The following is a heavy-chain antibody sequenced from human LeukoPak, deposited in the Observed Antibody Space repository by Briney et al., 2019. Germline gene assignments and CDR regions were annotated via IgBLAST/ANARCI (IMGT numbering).Heavy chain of an antibody. Sequence: SETLSLTYAVSGGSISSSNGWSWVRQPPGKGLEWIGEIYHSGSTKYNPSLKSRVTISVDTSKNQFSLKLSSVTAADTAVYYCARVGEYSSSWYDYYYYYMDVWGKGTTVTISS. D-gene: IGHD6-13*01. J-gene: IGHJ6*03. CDR1: GGSISSSNG. V-gene: IGHV4-4*02. CDR3: ARVGEYSSSWYDYYYYYMDV. CDR2: IYHSGST.